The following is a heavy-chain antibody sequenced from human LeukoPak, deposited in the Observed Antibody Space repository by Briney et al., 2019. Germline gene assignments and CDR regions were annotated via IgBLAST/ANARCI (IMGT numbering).Heavy chain of an antibody. CDR1: GFTFSSYA. J-gene: IGHJ4*02. CDR2: ISAGGGST. Sequence: GGSLRLSCAASGFTFSSYAMSWVRQAPGKGLEWISAISAGGGSTYYADSVKGRCTISRDNSKSTVSLQMSALRAEDTAIYYCAKVAGSGGYFPEYWSQGTLVTVSS. CDR3: AKVAGSGGYFPEY. D-gene: IGHD3-10*01. V-gene: IGHV3-23*01.